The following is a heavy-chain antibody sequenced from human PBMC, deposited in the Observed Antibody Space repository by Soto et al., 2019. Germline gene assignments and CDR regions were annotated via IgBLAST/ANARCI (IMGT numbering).Heavy chain of an antibody. Sequence: GASVKVSCKASGHIRYGIHWARQAPGQRLEWVGWINADTGSTRYSQKFKGRVSITRDRSTTTFYMELSSLRSDDTAVFYCANPRQASCPSGACHPPLDVWGQGTTVTVSS. D-gene: IGHD2-21*01. V-gene: IGHV1-3*01. CDR2: INADTGST. CDR1: GHIRYG. J-gene: IGHJ6*02. CDR3: ANPRQASCPSGACHPPLDV.